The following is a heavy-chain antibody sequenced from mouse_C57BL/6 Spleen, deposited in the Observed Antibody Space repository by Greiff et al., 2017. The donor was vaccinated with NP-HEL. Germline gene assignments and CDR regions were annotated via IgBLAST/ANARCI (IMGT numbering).Heavy chain of an antibody. J-gene: IGHJ3*01. CDR2: IYPGDGDT. D-gene: IGHD3-1*01. Sequence: QVQLQQSGPGLVKPGASVKISCKASGYAFSSSWMNWVKQRPGQGLEWIGRIYPGDGDTNYNGKFKGKATLTADKSSSTAYMQLSSLASEDSTVYFCARQLGLPALFACWGQGTLVTVAA. CDR3: ARQLGLPALFAC. CDR1: GYAFSSSW. V-gene: IGHV1-82*01.